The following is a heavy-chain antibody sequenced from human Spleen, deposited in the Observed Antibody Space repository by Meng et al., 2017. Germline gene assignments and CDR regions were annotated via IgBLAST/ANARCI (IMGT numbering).Heavy chain of an antibody. CDR2: IYTSGST. D-gene: IGHD3-10*01. J-gene: IGHJ4*02. V-gene: IGHV4-61*02. CDR3: ARDGVWFGDVD. CDR1: GGSISSGSYY. Sequence: SETLSLTCTVSGGSISSGSYYWSWIRQPAGKGLEWIGRIYTSGSTNYNPSLKSRVTMSVDTSKNQFSLKLSSVTAAVTAVYYCARDGVWFGDVDWGQGTLVTVSS.